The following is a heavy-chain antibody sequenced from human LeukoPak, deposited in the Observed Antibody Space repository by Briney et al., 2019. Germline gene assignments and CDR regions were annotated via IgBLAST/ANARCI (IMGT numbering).Heavy chain of an antibody. J-gene: IGHJ3*02. D-gene: IGHD6-13*01. Sequence: GGSLRLSCAASGFTFSSYWMHWVRQVPGKGLVWVSRINRDGSSTSYADSVKGRCTISRDNAKNSLYPQMNSLRAGDTAVYYCAREGSSWSNAFDIWGQGTMVTVSS. CDR3: AREGSSWSNAFDI. V-gene: IGHV3-74*01. CDR1: GFTFSSYW. CDR2: INRDGSST.